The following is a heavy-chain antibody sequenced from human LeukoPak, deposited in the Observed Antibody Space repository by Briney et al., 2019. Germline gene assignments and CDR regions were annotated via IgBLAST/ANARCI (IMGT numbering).Heavy chain of an antibody. J-gene: IGHJ4*02. CDR1: GGSFSGYY. D-gene: IGHD3-3*01. V-gene: IGHV4-34*01. CDR2: INHSGST. Sequence: SEALSLTCAVYGGSFSGYYWSWIRQPPGKGLEWIGEINHSGSTNYNPSLKSRVTISVDTSKNQFSLKLSSVTAADTAVYYCARGGGPHMMGMIPDYWGQGTLVTVSS. CDR3: ARGGGPHMMGMIPDY.